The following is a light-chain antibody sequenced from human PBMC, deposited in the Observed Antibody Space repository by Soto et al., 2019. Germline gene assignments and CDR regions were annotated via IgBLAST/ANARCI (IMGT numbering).Light chain of an antibody. CDR1: SSNIGAGYE. CDR3: LSYDSSLGVV. J-gene: IGLJ3*02. Sequence: QSVLTQPPSVSGSPGQRVTISCTGSSSNIGAGYEVHWYQQLPGTAPKLLIYGNNNRPSGVPARSSGSKSGTSVSLAITGLRAEDEADYYCLSYDSSLGVVFGGGTKLTVL. V-gene: IGLV1-40*01. CDR2: GNN.